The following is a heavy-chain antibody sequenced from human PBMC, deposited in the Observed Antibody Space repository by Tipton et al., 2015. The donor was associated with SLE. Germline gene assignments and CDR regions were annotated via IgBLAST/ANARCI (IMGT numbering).Heavy chain of an antibody. J-gene: IGHJ3*02. Sequence: TLSLTCTVSGGSISSGSYYWSWIRQPAGKGLEWIGYIYTSGSTNYNPSLKSRVTISVDTSKNQFSLKLSSVTAADTAAYYCARAGRGAFDIWGQGTMVTVSS. CDR2: IYTSGST. CDR1: GGSISSGSYY. V-gene: IGHV4-61*09. CDR3: ARAGRGAFDI.